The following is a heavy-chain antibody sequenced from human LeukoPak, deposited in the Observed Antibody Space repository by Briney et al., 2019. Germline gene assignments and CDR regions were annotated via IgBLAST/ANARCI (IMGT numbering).Heavy chain of an antibody. J-gene: IGHJ4*02. CDR1: GFTFGDYA. D-gene: IGHD3-22*01. V-gene: IGHV3-49*03. CDR2: IRSKAYGGTT. CDR3: TREHDTGPIDY. Sequence: GGSLRLSCTASGFTFGDYAMSWFRQAPGKGLEWVGFIRSKAYGGTTEYAASVKGRFTISRDDSKSIAYLQMNSLKTEDTAVYYCTREHDTGPIDYWGQGTLVTVSS.